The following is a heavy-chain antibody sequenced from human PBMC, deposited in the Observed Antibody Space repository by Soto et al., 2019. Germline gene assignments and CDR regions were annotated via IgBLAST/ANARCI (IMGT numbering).Heavy chain of an antibody. Sequence: GGSLRLCCAASVFTCSSYDMSWVRQAPGKGLEWVSTILVGGSTHYPDSVKGRFTISRDNSKNTVFLQMNSLTAGDTAVYYCAKATATGGGAFDICGQGTMVTVSS. CDR1: VFTCSSYD. D-gene: IGHD2-8*02. CDR2: ILVGGST. CDR3: AKATATGGGAFDI. V-gene: IGHV3-23*01. J-gene: IGHJ3*02.